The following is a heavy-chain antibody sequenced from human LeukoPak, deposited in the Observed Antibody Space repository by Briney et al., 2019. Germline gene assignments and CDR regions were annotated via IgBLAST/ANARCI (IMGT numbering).Heavy chain of an antibody. CDR3: ARDPDWHCSSTSCYYYYYMDV. J-gene: IGHJ6*03. D-gene: IGHD2-2*01. Sequence: PSETLSLTCTVSGGSISSHYWSRIRQPPGKGLEWIGYIYYSGSTNYNPSLKGRVTISVDTSNNQFSLKLRSVTAADTAVYYCARDPDWHCSSTSCYYYYYMDVWGKGTTVTVSS. CDR2: IYYSGST. CDR1: GGSISSHY. V-gene: IGHV4-59*11.